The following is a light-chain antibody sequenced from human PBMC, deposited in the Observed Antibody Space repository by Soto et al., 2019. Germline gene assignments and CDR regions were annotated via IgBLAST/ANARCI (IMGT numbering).Light chain of an antibody. Sequence: QAVLTQPPSVSAAPGQTVTISCSGSSSNIGNNYVSWYQQLPGTAPKLLIYDNNKRPSGIPDRFSGSKSGTSATLGITGLQTGDEADYYCGTWDSSVSADVVFGGGTKQTVL. J-gene: IGLJ2*01. CDR1: SSNIGNNY. CDR3: GTWDSSVSADVV. CDR2: DNN. V-gene: IGLV1-51*01.